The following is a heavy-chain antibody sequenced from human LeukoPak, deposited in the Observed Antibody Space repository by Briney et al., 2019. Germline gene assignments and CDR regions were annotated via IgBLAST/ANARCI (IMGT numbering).Heavy chain of an antibody. Sequence: GASVKVSCKASGYTFIAYYIHWMRQAPGQGLEWMGWINPNSGATNYAQKFQGRITMTRDTSINTAYMELYSLNSDDTAVYFCARGVLRGNGSFDYWGQGSLVTVSS. J-gene: IGHJ4*03. D-gene: IGHD3-3*01. CDR3: ARGVLRGNGSFDY. CDR2: INPNSGAT. V-gene: IGHV1-2*02. CDR1: GYTFIAYY.